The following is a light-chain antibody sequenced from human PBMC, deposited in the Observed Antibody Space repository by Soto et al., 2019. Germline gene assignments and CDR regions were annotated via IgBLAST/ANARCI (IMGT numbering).Light chain of an antibody. CDR3: SSYISSSTFYV. Sequence: HSALTQAASVSGFPGQSITISCTGTSSDVGGYNYVSWYQQHPGKAPKLMIYDVSNRPSGVSNRFSGSKSGNTASLTISGLQAEDEADYYCSSYISSSTFYVFGNGTKVTVL. J-gene: IGLJ1*01. CDR2: DVS. CDR1: SSDVGGYNY. V-gene: IGLV2-14*01.